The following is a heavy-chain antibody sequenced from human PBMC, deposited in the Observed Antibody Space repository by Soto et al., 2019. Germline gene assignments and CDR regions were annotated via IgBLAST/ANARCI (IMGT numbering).Heavy chain of an antibody. V-gene: IGHV1-69*13. J-gene: IGHJ4*02. Sequence: GASVKVSCKASGXTFSSYAISWVRQAPGQGLEWMGGIIPIFGTANYAQKFQGRVTITADESTSTAYMELSSLRSEDTAVYYCARGSYSSSPRFGYWGQGTLVTVSS. CDR3: ARGSYSSSPRFGY. CDR2: IIPIFGTA. D-gene: IGHD6-13*01. CDR1: GXTFSSYA.